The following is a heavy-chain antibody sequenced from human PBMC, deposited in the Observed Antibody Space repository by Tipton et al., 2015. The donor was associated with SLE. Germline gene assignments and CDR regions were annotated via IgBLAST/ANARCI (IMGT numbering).Heavy chain of an antibody. Sequence: TLSLTCTVSGASVSSHYWNWIRQTPGKGLEWIGYIHYNRDTNHHPSLKSRVTISVDTSKNQFSLRLNSVTAADTALYYCAGGGVATMGGYAFEIWGQGTMVTVSS. V-gene: IGHV4-59*02. D-gene: IGHD5-12*01. CDR3: AGGGVATMGGYAFEI. CDR1: GASVSSHY. J-gene: IGHJ3*02. CDR2: IHYNRDT.